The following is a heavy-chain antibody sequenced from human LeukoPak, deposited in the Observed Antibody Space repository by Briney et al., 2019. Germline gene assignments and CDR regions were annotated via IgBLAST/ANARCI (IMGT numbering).Heavy chain of an antibody. Sequence: GESLRLSCAASGFTFSSYGMHWVRQAPGKGLEWVAVISYDGSNKYYADSVKGRFTISRDNSKNTLYLQMNSLRAEDTAVYYCAKDHGHTGAFDIWGQGTMVTVSS. CDR1: GFTFSSYG. D-gene: IGHD2-8*02. V-gene: IGHV3-30*18. CDR3: AKDHGHTGAFDI. J-gene: IGHJ3*02. CDR2: ISYDGSNK.